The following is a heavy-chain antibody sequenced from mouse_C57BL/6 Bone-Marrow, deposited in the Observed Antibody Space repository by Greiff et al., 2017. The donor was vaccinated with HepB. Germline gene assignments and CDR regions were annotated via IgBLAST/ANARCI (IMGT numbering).Heavy chain of an antibody. V-gene: IGHV14-4*01. CDR2: IDPENGDT. J-gene: IGHJ3*01. D-gene: IGHD3-2*02. CDR3: TTGGSSGYPSWFAY. CDR1: GFNIKDDY. Sequence: VQLQQSGAELVRPGASVKLSCTASGFNIKDDYMHWVKQRPEQGLEWIGWIDPENGDTEYASKFQGKATIPADTSSNTAYLQLSSLTSEDTAVYYCTTGGSSGYPSWFAYWGQGTLVTVSA.